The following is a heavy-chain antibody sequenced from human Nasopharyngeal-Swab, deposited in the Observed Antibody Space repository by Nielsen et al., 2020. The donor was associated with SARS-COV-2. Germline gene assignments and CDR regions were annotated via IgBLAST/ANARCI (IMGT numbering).Heavy chain of an antibody. Sequence: RQPPGKGLEWIGYIYHSGSTYYNPSLKSRVTISVDRSKNQFSLKLSSVTAADTAVYYCAREGPAIWFGEYETSKSGMDVWGQGTTVTVSS. J-gene: IGHJ6*02. CDR3: AREGPAIWFGEYETSKSGMDV. V-gene: IGHV4-30-2*01. CDR2: IYHSGST. D-gene: IGHD3-10*01.